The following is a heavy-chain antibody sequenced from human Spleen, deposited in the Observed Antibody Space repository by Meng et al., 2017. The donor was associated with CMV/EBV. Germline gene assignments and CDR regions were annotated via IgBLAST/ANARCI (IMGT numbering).Heavy chain of an antibody. D-gene: IGHD3-22*01. J-gene: IGHJ4*02. CDR3: ARYRRNYDSSGYYYSYFDY. CDR2: IYYSGST. V-gene: IGHV4-59*01. Sequence: WVRQVPGKGLEWIGYIYYSGSTNYNPSLKSRVTISVDTSKNQFSLKLSSVTAADTAVYYCARYRRNYDSSGYYYSYFDYWGQGTLVTVSS.